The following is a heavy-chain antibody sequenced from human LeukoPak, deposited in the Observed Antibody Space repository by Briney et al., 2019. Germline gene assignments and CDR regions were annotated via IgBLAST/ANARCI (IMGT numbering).Heavy chain of an antibody. J-gene: IGHJ3*02. CDR2: IYTSGIT. Sequence: PSETLSLTCTVSGGSISSYYWNWIRQSAGKGREWIGRIYTSGITNYTPSLKSRVTMSIDTSKNQFSLKLNSVTAADTAVYYCARESRPGGAGTGAFAIWGQATMVTVSS. D-gene: IGHD6-13*01. V-gene: IGHV4-4*07. CDR3: ARESRPGGAGTGAFAI. CDR1: GGSISSYY.